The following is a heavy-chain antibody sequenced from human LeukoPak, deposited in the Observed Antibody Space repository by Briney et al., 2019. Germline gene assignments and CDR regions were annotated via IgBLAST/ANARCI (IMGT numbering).Heavy chain of an antibody. CDR2: ISSSSSYI. CDR1: GFTFSSYS. CDR3: ARAYCGGDCYSNWFDP. Sequence: PGGSLRLSCAASGFTFSSYSMNWVRQAPGKGLKWVSSISSSSSYIYYADSVKGRFTISRDNAKNSLYLQMNSLRAEDTAVYYCARAYCGGDCYSNWFDPWGQGTLVTVSS. D-gene: IGHD2-21*01. V-gene: IGHV3-21*01. J-gene: IGHJ5*02.